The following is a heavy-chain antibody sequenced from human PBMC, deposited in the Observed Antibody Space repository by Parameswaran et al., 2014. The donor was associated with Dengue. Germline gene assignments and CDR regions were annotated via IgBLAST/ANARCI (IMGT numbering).Heavy chain of an antibody. CDR3: ARGKSRYSSGWSIGYY. CDR2: IWYDGSNK. V-gene: IGHV3-33*01. Sequence: WIRQPPGKGLEWVAVIWYDGSNKYYADSVKGRFTISRDNSKNTLYLQMNSLRAEDTAVYYCARGKSRYSSGWSIGYYWGQGTLVTVSS. J-gene: IGHJ4*02. D-gene: IGHD6-19*01.